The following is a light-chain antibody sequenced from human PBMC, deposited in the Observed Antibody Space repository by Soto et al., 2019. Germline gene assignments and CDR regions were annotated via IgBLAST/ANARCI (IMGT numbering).Light chain of an antibody. J-gene: IGKJ1*01. Sequence: DIQLTQSPSFLSASVGDRVTITCRASQGISSYLAWYQQKPGEAPKLLIYAASTLPSGVPSRFSGSGSGTDFTLTISSLQPEDFATYYCQQLNSYPRTFGQGTKVEIK. CDR3: QQLNSYPRT. V-gene: IGKV1-9*01. CDR2: AAS. CDR1: QGISSY.